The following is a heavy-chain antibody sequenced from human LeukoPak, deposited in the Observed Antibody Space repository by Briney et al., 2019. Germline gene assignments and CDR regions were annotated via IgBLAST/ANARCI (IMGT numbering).Heavy chain of an antibody. J-gene: IGHJ4*02. CDR2: IYYSGST. Sequence: SETLSLTCTVSGGSISSSSYYWGWIRQPPGKGLEWIGSIYYSGSTYYNPSLKSRVTISVDTSKNQFPLKLSSVTAADTAVYYCARSSIAADPLTLDFDYWGQGTLVTVSS. V-gene: IGHV4-39*01. CDR3: ARSSIAADPLTLDFDY. D-gene: IGHD6-6*01. CDR1: GGSISSSSYY.